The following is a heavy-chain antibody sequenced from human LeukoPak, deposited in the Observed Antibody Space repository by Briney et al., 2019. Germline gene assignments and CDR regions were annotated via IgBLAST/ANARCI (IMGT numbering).Heavy chain of an antibody. CDR3: ARDASGSYSRAFDY. CDR1: GFTFSSYS. CDR2: ISSSSSTS. Sequence: GGSLRLSCVASGFTFSSYSMNWVRQAPGKGLEWISYISSSSSTSYYADSVKGRFTISRDNSKNTLYLQMNSLRAEDTAVYYCARDASGSYSRAFDYWGQGTLVTVSS. V-gene: IGHV3-48*01. J-gene: IGHJ4*02. D-gene: IGHD1-26*01.